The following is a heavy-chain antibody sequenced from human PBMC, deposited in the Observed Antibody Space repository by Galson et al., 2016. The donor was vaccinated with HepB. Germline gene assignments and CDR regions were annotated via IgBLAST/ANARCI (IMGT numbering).Heavy chain of an antibody. J-gene: IGHJ4*02. CDR2: IYYTGST. D-gene: IGHD3-10*01. V-gene: IGHV4-61*01. Sequence: ETLSLTCTVSGASVTSDRHYWTWIRQPPGEGLEWIGYIYYTGSTTYSPSLKSRVSISLDTSRSQFSLNLTSVTAADTAVYFCARGTDGLGSPYFDYWGQGALVTVSS. CDR1: GASVTSDRHY. CDR3: ARGTDGLGSPYFDY.